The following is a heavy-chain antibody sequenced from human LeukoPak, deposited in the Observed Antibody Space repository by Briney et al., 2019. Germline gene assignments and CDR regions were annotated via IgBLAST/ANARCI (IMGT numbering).Heavy chain of an antibody. CDR2: MNPNSGNT. CDR1: GYTFTSYD. J-gene: IGHJ3*02. V-gene: IGHV1-8*01. CDR3: ARGYYYDSRDAFDI. Sequence: ASVKVSCKASGYTFTSYDINWARQATGQGLEWMGWMNPNSGNTGYAQKFQGRVTMTRNTSISTAYMELSSLRSEDTAVYYCARGYYYDSRDAFDIWGQGTMVTVSS. D-gene: IGHD3-22*01.